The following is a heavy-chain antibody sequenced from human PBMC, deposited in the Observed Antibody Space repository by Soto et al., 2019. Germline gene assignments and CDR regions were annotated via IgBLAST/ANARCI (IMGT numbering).Heavy chain of an antibody. CDR2: IYYSGST. J-gene: IGHJ6*02. V-gene: IGHV4-59*08. Sequence: SETLSLTCTVSGGSISTYYWSWIRQPPGRGLEWIGYIYYSGSTNYNPSLKSRVTISVDTSNQSSLKLNSVTVADTAVYYCARHVSYGSESYYYGMDVWGQGTTVTVSS. D-gene: IGHD3-10*01. CDR3: ARHVSYGSESYYYGMDV. CDR1: GGSISTYY.